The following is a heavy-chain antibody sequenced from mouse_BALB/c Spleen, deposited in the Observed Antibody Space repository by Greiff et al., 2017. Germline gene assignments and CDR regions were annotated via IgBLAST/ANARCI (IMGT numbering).Heavy chain of an antibody. D-gene: IGHD2-2*01. J-gene: IGHJ1*01. V-gene: IGHV14-3*02. CDR3: ARSWLDWYFDV. CDR1: GFNIKDTY. CDR2: IDPANGNT. Sequence: EVQLQQSGAELVKPGASVKLSCTASGFNIKDTYMHWVKQRPEQGLEWIGRIDPANGNTKYDPEFQGKATITADTSSNTAYLQLSSLTSEDTAVYYCARSWLDWYFDVWGAGTTVTVSS.